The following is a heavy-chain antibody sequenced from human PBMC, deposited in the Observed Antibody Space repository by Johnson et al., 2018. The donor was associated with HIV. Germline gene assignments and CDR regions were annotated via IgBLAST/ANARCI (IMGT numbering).Heavy chain of an antibody. D-gene: IGHD6-19*01. CDR3: ATFGYTSGWIVTDDAFDV. V-gene: IGHV3-30*02. CDR2: IRYDGSNK. Sequence: QVQLVESGGGVVQPGGSLRLSCAASGFTFSSYGMHWVRQAPGKGLEWVAFIRYDGSNKYYAESLKGRLSISRDNSMNTLYLQMNSLRAEDTAVYYCATFGYTSGWIVTDDAFDVWGHGTLVTVSS. CDR1: GFTFSSYG. J-gene: IGHJ3*01.